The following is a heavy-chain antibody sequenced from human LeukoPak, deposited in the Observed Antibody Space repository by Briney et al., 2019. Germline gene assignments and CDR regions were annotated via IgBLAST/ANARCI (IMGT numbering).Heavy chain of an antibody. D-gene: IGHD3-22*01. CDR3: ARHYYDSSGLAYYFDY. J-gene: IGHJ4*02. CDR2: IRYSGKT. V-gene: IGHV4-39*01. Sequence: SETLSLNCTVSGGSISSSSSDWGWIGQPPGKGLEWIGSIRYSGKTYYNPSLNSRVTMSLDTSKNQFSQRLTSVTAADTAVYSCARHYYDSSGLAYYFDYWGQGTLVTVSS. CDR1: GGSISSSSSD.